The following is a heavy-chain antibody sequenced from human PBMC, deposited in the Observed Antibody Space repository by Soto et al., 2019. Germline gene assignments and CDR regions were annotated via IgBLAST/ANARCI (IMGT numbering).Heavy chain of an antibody. CDR3: ARDTYYYDSSDHFSADAFDI. J-gene: IGHJ3*02. CDR2: ISNDGSST. Sequence: EVQLVKSGGGLVQPGGSLRLSCAASGFTSSSYWIHWVRQAPGKGLVWVSRISNDGSSTNYADSVKGRFTISRDNAKNTVYLQMNSLRAEDTAVYYCARDTYYYDSSDHFSADAFDIWGQGTMVTVSS. CDR1: GFTSSSYW. D-gene: IGHD3-22*01. V-gene: IGHV3-74*01.